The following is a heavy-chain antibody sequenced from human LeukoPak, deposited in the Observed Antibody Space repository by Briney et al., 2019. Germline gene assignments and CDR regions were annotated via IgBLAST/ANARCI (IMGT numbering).Heavy chain of an antibody. CDR3: ATLGGEGGY. J-gene: IGHJ4*02. D-gene: IGHD3-16*01. CDR1: GFTFSGYT. Sequence: GGSLRLSCAASGFTFSGYTMSWVRQAPGKGLEWVSGISHSGGTTDYADSVKGRFTISRDNSRNTLYVQMNSLRVEDTAIYYCATLGGEGGYWGQGTLVTVSS. V-gene: IGHV3-23*01. CDR2: ISHSGGTT.